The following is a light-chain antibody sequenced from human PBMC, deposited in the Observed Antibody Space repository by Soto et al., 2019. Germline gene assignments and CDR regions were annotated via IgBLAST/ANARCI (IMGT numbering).Light chain of an antibody. CDR1: GSSIGTNT. CDR2: GNN. CDR3: AAWDGSLNNVL. Sequence: QSVLTQPPSASGTPGQRVTISCSGSGSSIGTNTVNWYRQLPGTAPKLLIYGNNQRPSGVPDRFSGSKSGTSASLAISGHQSEDEADYYCAAWDGSLNNVLFGGGTKSPS. V-gene: IGLV1-44*01. J-gene: IGLJ2*01.